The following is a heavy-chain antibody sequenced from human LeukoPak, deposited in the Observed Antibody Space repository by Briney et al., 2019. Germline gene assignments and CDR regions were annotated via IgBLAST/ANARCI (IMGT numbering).Heavy chain of an antibody. CDR3: ARSRDIVVVPAAPFDY. CDR2: ISPIFGTA. CDR1: GGTFSSYA. V-gene: IGHV1-69*13. J-gene: IGHJ4*02. Sequence: GASVKVSCKASGGTFSSYAISWVRQAPGQGLEWMGGISPIFGTANYAQKFQGRVTITADESTSTAYMELSSLRSEDTAVYYCARSRDIVVVPAAPFDYWGQGTLVTVSS. D-gene: IGHD2-2*01.